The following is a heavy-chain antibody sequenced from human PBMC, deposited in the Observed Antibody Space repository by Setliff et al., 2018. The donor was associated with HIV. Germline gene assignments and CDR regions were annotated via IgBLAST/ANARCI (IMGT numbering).Heavy chain of an antibody. D-gene: IGHD6-13*01. CDR2: ISGSGSAI. CDR3: ARDISSSWYAIDY. J-gene: IGHJ4*01. V-gene: IGHV3-48*03. Sequence: GGSLRLSCAASGFTYSSYEMNWVRQAPGKGLEWISYISGSGSAIYYADSVKGRFTIPRDNANNSLYLQMNSLRAEDTAVYYCARDISSSWYAIDYWGHGTLVTVSS. CDR1: GFTYSSYE.